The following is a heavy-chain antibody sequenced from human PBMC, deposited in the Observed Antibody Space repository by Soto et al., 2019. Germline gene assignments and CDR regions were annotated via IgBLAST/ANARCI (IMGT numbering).Heavy chain of an antibody. V-gene: IGHV3-30*03. D-gene: IGHD3-16*02. CDR1: GFTFSSYG. J-gene: IGHJ4*02. CDR2: ISYDGSNK. CDR3: AQSWGYTAALDY. Sequence: QVQLVESGGGVVQPGRSLRLSCAASGFTFSSYGMHWVRQAPGKGLEWVAVISYDGSNKYYADSVKGRFTISRDNSKNTMYLRMNSLRAEDTAVYYCAQSWGYTAALDYWGQGTLVTVSS.